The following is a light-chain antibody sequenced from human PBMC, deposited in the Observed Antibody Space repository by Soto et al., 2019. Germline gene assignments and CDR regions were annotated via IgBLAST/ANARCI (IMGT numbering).Light chain of an antibody. J-gene: IGKJ3*01. CDR1: QSVSTGQ. Sequence: EIVLTQSPGTLSLSPGERGTLSCRASQSVSTGQIAWYQQKYGQAPRLLMYGVSSRAAGIPDRFSGSGSGTDFTLTISSLEPEDFEVYYCQQYGRLPFTFGPGTKVDIK. CDR3: QQYGRLPFT. CDR2: GVS. V-gene: IGKV3-20*01.